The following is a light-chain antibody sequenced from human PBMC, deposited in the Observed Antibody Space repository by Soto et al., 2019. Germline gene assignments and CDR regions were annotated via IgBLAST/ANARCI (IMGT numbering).Light chain of an antibody. CDR1: QSVSSSY. J-gene: IGKJ4*01. CDR2: GAS. Sequence: EIVLTQSPGTLSLSPGERATLSCRVSQSVSSSYLAWYQQKPGQAPRLLIYGASSRATGIPDRFSGSGSGTGFTLTISRLEPEDFAVYYCQQYGSSLLTFGGGTKVEIK. V-gene: IGKV3-20*01. CDR3: QQYGSSLLT.